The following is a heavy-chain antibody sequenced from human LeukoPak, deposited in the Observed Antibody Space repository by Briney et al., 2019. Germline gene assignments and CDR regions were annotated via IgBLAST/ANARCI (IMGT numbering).Heavy chain of an antibody. V-gene: IGHV4-34*01. CDR3: ARGLSGSYRPARDY. D-gene: IGHD1-26*01. CDR2: INHRGST. Sequence: SETLSLTCAVYGGSFSGYYWSWIRQPPGKGLEWIGEINHRGSTNYNPSLKSRVTISVDTSKNQFSLKLSSVTAADTAVYYCARGLSGSYRPARDYWGQGTLVTVSS. CDR1: GGSFSGYY. J-gene: IGHJ4*02.